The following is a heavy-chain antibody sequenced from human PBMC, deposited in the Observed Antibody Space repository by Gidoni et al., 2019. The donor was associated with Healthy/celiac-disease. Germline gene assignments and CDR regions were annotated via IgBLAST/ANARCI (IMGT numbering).Heavy chain of an antibody. CDR2: INHSGST. CDR3: ARVPYCSGGSCYHFDY. D-gene: IGHD2-15*01. J-gene: IGHJ4*02. Sequence: VQLQPWGAGLLKPSEPLSLTCAVYGGSFSGYYWSWIRPPPGKGLEWIGEINHSGSTNYNPALKSRVTISVDTAKNQFSLKLSSVTAADTAVYYCARVPYCSGGSCYHFDYWGQGTLVTVSS. V-gene: IGHV4-34*01. CDR1: GGSFSGYY.